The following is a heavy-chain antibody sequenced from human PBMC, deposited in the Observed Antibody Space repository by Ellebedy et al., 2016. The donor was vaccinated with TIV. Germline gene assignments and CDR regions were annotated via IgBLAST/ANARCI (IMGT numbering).Heavy chain of an antibody. CDR3: ARDMGRWLQFLAY. V-gene: IGHV3-48*03. J-gene: IGHJ4*02. CDR1: GFTFNNYN. D-gene: IGHD5-24*01. CDR2: ISSDGITT. Sequence: GESLKISCAASGFTFNNYNMIWVRQAPGKGLEWISYISSDGITTDYADSVKGRFTISRDNAKASVYLQMNSLRAEDTAVYYCARDMGRWLQFLAYWGQGTLATVSS.